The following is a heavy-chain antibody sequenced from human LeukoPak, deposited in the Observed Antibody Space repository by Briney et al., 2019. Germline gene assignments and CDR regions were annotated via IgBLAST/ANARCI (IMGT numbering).Heavy chain of an antibody. CDR2: IFPSGGEI. CDR3: ATYRQVLLPFES. CDR1: GFTFSTFA. D-gene: IGHD5-18*01. Sequence: GGSLRLSCTASGFTFSTFAMLWVRQPPGKGLEWVSSIFPSGGEIHYADSVRGRFTISRDNSKSILSLQMNSLRAEDTAIYYCATYRQVLLPFESWGQGTLVTVSS. J-gene: IGHJ4*02. V-gene: IGHV3-23*01.